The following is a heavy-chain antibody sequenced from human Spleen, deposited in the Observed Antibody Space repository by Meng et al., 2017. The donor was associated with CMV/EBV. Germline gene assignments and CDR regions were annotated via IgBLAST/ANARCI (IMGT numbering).Heavy chain of an antibody. CDR3: ARGRQVYCSSSSCYAWLDP. Sequence: SLSGHYWTWSRQPPGKGLEWIGEINHSGSTNYNPSLKSRVTMSVDTSKNDFSLKVTSVTAADTAVYFCARGRQVYCSSSSCYAWLDPWGQGTLVTVSS. V-gene: IGHV4-34*01. J-gene: IGHJ5*02. CDR1: SLSGHY. CDR2: INHSGST. D-gene: IGHD2-2*01.